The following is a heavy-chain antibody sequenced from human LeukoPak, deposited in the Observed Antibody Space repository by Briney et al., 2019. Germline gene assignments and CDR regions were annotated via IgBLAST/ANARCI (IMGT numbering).Heavy chain of an antibody. V-gene: IGHV1-2*02. J-gene: IGHJ4*02. CDR3: ARSISRSGPSYEY. Sequence: ASVKVSCKASGYTFTVYYMHWVRQAPGQGPQWMGWINPNTGSTNYAQKFQGRVTMTRDTSVSTAYMELRRLTSDDTAVYYCARSISRSGPSYEYWGQGTLVTVSS. CDR1: GYTFTVYY. CDR2: INPNTGST. D-gene: IGHD2-15*01.